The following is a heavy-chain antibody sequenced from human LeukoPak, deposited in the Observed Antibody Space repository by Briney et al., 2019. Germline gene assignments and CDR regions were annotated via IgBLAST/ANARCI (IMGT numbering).Heavy chain of an antibody. D-gene: IGHD5-12*01. CDR1: GFTFSSYG. Sequence: SGGSLRLSCAASGFTFSSYGMSWVRRAPGKGPEWVSGISGSGGNTYYADSVKGRFTISRDNSQNTLYLQMNTPRAEDTAVYYCAKVVSGYHFDYWGQGTLVTVSS. CDR2: ISGSGGNT. CDR3: AKVVSGYHFDY. J-gene: IGHJ4*02. V-gene: IGHV3-23*01.